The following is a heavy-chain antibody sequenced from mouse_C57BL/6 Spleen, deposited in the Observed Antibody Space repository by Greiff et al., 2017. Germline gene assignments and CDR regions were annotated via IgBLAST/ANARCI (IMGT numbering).Heavy chain of an antibody. V-gene: IGHV14-3*01. CDR1: GFNFNNSY. J-gene: IGHJ4*01. Sequence: VQLQQSVAELVRPGASVKLSCTASGFNFNNSYMHWVKQRPEQGLEWIGKIDPANGNTKYDPKIPGKATITADTSSTTSYRHLSRLTSEDTAIYCGAKDAGGYAMDYWGQGTSVTVSS. CDR2: IDPANGNT. CDR3: AKDAGGYAMDY.